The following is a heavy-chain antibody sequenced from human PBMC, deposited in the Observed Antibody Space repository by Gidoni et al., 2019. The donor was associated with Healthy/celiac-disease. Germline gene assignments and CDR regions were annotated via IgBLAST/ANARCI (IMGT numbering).Heavy chain of an antibody. CDR2: IYTSGST. J-gene: IGHJ4*02. V-gene: IGHV4-4*07. Sequence: QGQLQESGPALVKPSETLSLTCTVSGCSISGYYWIWIRQPAGKGLEWIGRIYTSGSTNYNPSLKSRVTMSVDTSKNQFSLKLSYVTAADTAVYYCARHAMTTGTFDYWGQGTLVTVSS. CDR3: ARHAMTTGTFDY. D-gene: IGHD4-17*01. CDR1: GCSISGYY.